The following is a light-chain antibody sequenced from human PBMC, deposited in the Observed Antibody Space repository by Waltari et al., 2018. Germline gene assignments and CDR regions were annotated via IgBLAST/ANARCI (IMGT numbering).Light chain of an antibody. CDR3: ASYTSSNTVI. V-gene: IGLV2-14*03. Sequence: QSALTQPASVYGSAGQSIAISCSGTNSDIGRYNYVSWYQQHPGNAPRLIIYDVSRWPSGVSNRFIGSKSGITASLAISGLQAEDEGDYFCASYTSSNTVIFGGGTRVTVL. CDR1: NSDIGRYNY. J-gene: IGLJ2*01. CDR2: DVS.